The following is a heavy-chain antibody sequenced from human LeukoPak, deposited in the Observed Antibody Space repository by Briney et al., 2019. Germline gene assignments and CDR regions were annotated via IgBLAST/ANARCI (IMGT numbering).Heavy chain of an antibody. D-gene: IGHD3-22*01. Sequence: GGSLRLSCAASGFTFDDHGMSWVRQAPGKGLGWVSGINWNGGSTGYADSVKGRFTISRDNAKNSLYLQMNSLTAEDTALYYCARHYYDSSGYYSVNFFDYWGQGTLVTVSS. V-gene: IGHV3-20*04. CDR1: GFTFDDHG. J-gene: IGHJ4*02. CDR2: INWNGGST. CDR3: ARHYYDSSGYYSVNFFDY.